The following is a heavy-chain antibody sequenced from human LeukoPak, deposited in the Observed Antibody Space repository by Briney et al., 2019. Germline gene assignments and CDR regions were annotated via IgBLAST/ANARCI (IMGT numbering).Heavy chain of an antibody. J-gene: IGHJ4*02. CDR3: ARQAVRSSGYIDY. V-gene: IGHV4-34*01. D-gene: IGHD3-22*01. CDR2: INHSGST. CDR1: GGSFSGYY. Sequence: PSETLSLTCAVYGGSFSGYYWSWIRQPPGKGLEWIGEINHSGSTNYNPSLKSRATISVDTSKNQFSLKLSSVTAADTAVYYCARQAVRSSGYIDYWGQGTLVTVSS.